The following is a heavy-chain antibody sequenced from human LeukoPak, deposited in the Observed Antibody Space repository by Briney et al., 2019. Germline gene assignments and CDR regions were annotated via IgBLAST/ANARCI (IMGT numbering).Heavy chain of an antibody. J-gene: IGHJ4*02. CDR2: IIPIFGTA. Sequence: SVKVSCKASGGTFSSYAISWVRQAPGQGREWMGGIIPIFGTANYAQKFQGRVTITTDESTSTAYMELSSLRSEDTAVCYCARSGYSYSDFDYWGLGTLVTVSS. D-gene: IGHD5-18*01. CDR3: ARSGYSYSDFDY. V-gene: IGHV1-69*05. CDR1: GGTFSSYA.